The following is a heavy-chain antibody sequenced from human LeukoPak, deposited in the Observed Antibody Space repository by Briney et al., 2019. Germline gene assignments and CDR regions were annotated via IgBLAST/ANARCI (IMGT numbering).Heavy chain of an antibody. D-gene: IGHD3-9*01. CDR2: IIPISVTT. J-gene: IGHJ4*02. V-gene: IGHV1-69*13. Sequence: SVKVSCKTSGGNFTTYAISWVRQAPGQGLEWMVGIIPISVTTNYAQKSQGRVTITADESTDRAYMELSSLRSEDTAVYYGATKIDILTASVLGPHISHYFDYWGQGTLVTVSS. CDR1: GGNFTTYA. CDR3: ATKIDILTASVLGPHISHYFDY.